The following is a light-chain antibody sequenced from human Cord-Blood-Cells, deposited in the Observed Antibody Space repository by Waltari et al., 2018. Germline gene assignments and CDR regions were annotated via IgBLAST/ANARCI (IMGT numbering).Light chain of an antibody. CDR3: QQYGNLPT. V-gene: IGKV1-33*01. CDR1: QDISNY. Sequence: DIQMTQYPSSLSASVGDRVTITCQASQDISNYLNWYQQKPGKAPKLLIYDASNLETGVPSRFSGSGSGTDFTFTISSLQPEDIATYYCQQYGNLPTFGGGTKVEIK. CDR2: DAS. J-gene: IGKJ4*01.